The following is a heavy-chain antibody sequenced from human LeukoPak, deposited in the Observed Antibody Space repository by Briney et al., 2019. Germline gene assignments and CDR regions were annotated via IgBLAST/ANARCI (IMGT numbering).Heavy chain of an antibody. CDR3: ARDPPWFGELLPSFDY. CDR1: GYTFTSYG. CDR2: ISAYNGNT. D-gene: IGHD3-10*01. V-gene: IGHV1-18*01. Sequence: GASVKVSCKASGYTFTSYGISWVRQAPGQGLEWMGWISAYNGNTNYAQKLQGRVTMTTDTSTSTAYMELRSLRSDDTAVYYCARDPPWFGELLPSFDYWGQGTLVSVSS. J-gene: IGHJ4*02.